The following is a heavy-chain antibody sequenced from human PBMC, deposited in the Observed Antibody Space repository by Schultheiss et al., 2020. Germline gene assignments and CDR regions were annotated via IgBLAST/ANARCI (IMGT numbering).Heavy chain of an antibody. J-gene: IGHJ5*02. V-gene: IGHV4-34*01. CDR2: INHSGST. CDR3: ARVWLYCSGGSCPRLDP. CDR1: GGSFSVYY. D-gene: IGHD2-15*01. Sequence: SQTLSLTCAVYGGSFSVYYWSWIRQPPGKGLEWIGEINHSGSTNYNPSLKSRVTMSVDTSKFQFSLRLSSVTAADTAVYYCARVWLYCSGGSCPRLDPWGQGTLVTVSS.